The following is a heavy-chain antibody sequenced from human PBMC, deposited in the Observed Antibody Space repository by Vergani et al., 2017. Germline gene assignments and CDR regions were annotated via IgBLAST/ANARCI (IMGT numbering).Heavy chain of an antibody. J-gene: IGHJ6*02. CDR1: GGSFSGYY. Sequence: QVQLQESGPGLVKPSETLSLTCTVSGGSFSGYYWSWIRQPPGKGLEWIGEINHSGSTNYNPSLKSRVTISVDTSKNQFSLKLSSVTAADTAVYCCARGRGIQLWFDYYYYYGMDVWGQGTTVTVSS. CDR2: INHSGST. V-gene: IGHV4-34*01. D-gene: IGHD5-18*01. CDR3: ARGRGIQLWFDYYYYYGMDV.